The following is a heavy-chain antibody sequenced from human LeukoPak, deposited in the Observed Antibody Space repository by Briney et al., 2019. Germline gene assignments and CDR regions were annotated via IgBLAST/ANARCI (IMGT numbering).Heavy chain of an antibody. V-gene: IGHV3-23*01. D-gene: IGHD3-22*01. CDR2: ISGSGGST. CDR1: GFTFSSYA. Sequence: GGSLRLSCAASGFTFSSYAMSWVRQAPGKGLEWVSAISGSGGSTYYADSVKGRFTISRDNSKNTLYLQMNSLRAEDTAVYYCAADSSGHFTAFDYWGQGTLVTVSS. CDR3: AADSSGHFTAFDY. J-gene: IGHJ4*02.